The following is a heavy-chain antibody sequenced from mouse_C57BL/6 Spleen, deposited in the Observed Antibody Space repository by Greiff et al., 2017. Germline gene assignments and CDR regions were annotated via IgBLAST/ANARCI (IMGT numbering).Heavy chain of an antibody. CDR2: ISSGSSTI. D-gene: IGHD2-3*01. CDR1: GFTFSDYG. Sequence: EVHLVESGGGLVKPGGSLKLSCAASGFTFSDYGMHWVRQAPEKGLAWVAYISSGSSTIYYADTVKGRFTISRDNAKNTLFLQMTSLRSEDTAMYYCARDGYYVGWYFDVWGTGTTVTVSS. V-gene: IGHV5-17*01. J-gene: IGHJ1*03. CDR3: ARDGYYVGWYFDV.